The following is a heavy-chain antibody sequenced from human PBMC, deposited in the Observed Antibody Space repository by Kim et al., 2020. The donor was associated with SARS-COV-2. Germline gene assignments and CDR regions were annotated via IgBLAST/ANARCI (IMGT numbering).Heavy chain of an antibody. CDR2: IWYDGSTK. CDR3: AKDAYQLLLGYFDL. J-gene: IGHJ2*01. V-gene: IGHV3-33*06. CDR1: GFTFSSYG. Sequence: GGSLRLSCAASGFTFSSYGMHWVRPAPGKGLEWVAVIWYDGSTKYYADSVKGRFTISRDNSKKTLYLQMNSLRAEDTAGYYCAKDAYQLLLGYFDLWGRG. D-gene: IGHD2-2*01.